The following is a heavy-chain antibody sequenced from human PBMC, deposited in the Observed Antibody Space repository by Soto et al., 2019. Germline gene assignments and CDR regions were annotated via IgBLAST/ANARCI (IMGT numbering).Heavy chain of an antibody. J-gene: IGHJ6*02. CDR2: IYYSGNT. CDR3: ARAVYCTTANCWDDFHYYNIDV. Sequence: SETLSLTCSVSGGSISSGYYYWSWIRQPPGKGLEWIGNIYYSGNTYYNPSLKSRLIISIDTSKNQFSLKVGSVTAADTAVYYCARAVYCTTANCWDDFHYYNIDVWGQGTAGTAP. D-gene: IGHD2-2*01. V-gene: IGHV4-30-4*01. CDR1: GGSISSGYYY.